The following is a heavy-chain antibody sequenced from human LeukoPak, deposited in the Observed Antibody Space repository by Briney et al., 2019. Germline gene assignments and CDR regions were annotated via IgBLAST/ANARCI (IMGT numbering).Heavy chain of an antibody. J-gene: IGHJ4*02. CDR3: ARGLGELSHYFDY. Sequence: PSETLSLTCAVYGGSFSGYYWSWIRQPPGKGLEWIGEINHSGSTNYNPSLKSRVTISVDTSKNQFSLKLSSVTAADTAVYYCARGLGELSHYFDYWGQGTLVTVSS. CDR1: GGSFSGYY. CDR2: INHSGST. D-gene: IGHD3-16*02. V-gene: IGHV4-34*01.